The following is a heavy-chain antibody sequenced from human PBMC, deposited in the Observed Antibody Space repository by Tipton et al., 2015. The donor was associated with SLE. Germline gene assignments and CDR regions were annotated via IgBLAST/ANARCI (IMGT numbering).Heavy chain of an antibody. CDR1: GASISSSYFY. CDR3: ARQTGDLLGPFDY. V-gene: IGHV4-39*01. CDR2: VYSSGRT. Sequence: LRLSCSVSGASISSSYFYWGWIRQPRGKGLEWIGSVYSSGRTYYNPSLKSRVTIAADASKNQFSLKLSSVTAADTAVYYCARQTGDLLGPFDYWGQGTLVTVSS. J-gene: IGHJ4*02. D-gene: IGHD1-26*01.